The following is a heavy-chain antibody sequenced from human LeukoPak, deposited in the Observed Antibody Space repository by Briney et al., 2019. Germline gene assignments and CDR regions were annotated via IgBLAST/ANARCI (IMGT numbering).Heavy chain of an antibody. J-gene: IGHJ6*03. CDR1: GFTLSSYE. CDR3: VRSQSSGYYLSGYYYYMDV. V-gene: IGHV3-48*03. Sequence: GGSLRLSCAASGFTLSSYEMNWVRQAPGKGLEWVSYISSSGSIIYYADSVKGRFTISSDNAKNSLYLQMNSLRAEDTAVYYCVRSQSSGYYLSGYYYYMDVWGKGTTVTISS. D-gene: IGHD3-22*01. CDR2: ISSSGSII.